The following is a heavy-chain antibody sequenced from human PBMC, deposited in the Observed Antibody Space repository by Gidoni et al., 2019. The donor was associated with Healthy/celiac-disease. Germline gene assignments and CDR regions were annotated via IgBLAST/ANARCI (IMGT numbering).Heavy chain of an antibody. Sequence: EVQLVESGGGLVKPGGPLRLSVAAPGFTFSSYSMNWVRQAPGKGLEWVSSIRSSSSYIYYADAVKGRFTISRDNAKNSLYLQMNSLRAEDTAVYYCASPSGDGGYWGQGTLVTVSS. J-gene: IGHJ4*02. CDR2: IRSSSSYI. V-gene: IGHV3-21*01. CDR3: ASPSGDGGY. CDR1: GFTFSSYS. D-gene: IGHD3-10*01.